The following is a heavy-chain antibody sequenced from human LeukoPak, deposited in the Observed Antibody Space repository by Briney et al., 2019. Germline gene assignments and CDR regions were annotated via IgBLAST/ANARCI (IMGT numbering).Heavy chain of an antibody. Sequence: SETLSLTCIVSGGSIISRSYYWGWIRQPPGKGLEWIGSIYYSGSTYYNPSLKSRVTISVDTSKNQFSLKLSSVTAADTAVYYCARVDYVWGSPYYFDYWGQGTLVTVSS. CDR3: ARVDYVWGSPYYFDY. J-gene: IGHJ4*02. D-gene: IGHD3-16*01. CDR2: IYYSGST. CDR1: GGSIISRSYY. V-gene: IGHV4-39*07.